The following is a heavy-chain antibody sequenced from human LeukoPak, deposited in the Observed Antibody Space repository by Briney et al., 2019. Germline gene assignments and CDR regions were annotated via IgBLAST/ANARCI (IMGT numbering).Heavy chain of an antibody. J-gene: IGHJ4*02. CDR3: VGGLSTVTRYFHY. D-gene: IGHD4-17*01. Sequence: SETLSLTCAVYGGFFSGYYLSWIRQPPGKGLEWIGEINHSGSTNYNPSLRSRLTISVNTYKNKFSLTLNSVPAAYTAVCFFVGGLSTVTRYFHYWGQGSLVSDSS. CDR2: INHSGST. CDR1: GGFFSGYY. V-gene: IGHV4-34*03.